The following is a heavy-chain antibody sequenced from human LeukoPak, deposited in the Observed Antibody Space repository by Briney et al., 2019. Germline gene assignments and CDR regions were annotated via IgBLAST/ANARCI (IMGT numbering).Heavy chain of an antibody. Sequence: GGSLRLSCAASGFTFSSYAMSWVRQAPGKGLEWVSGVSGSGGTTYYADSVKGRFTISRDNSKNTLYLQMNSLRAEDTAVYYCAKDPVRDIVLMEYALWGQGTLVTVSS. CDR2: VSGSGGTT. CDR3: AKDPVRDIVLMEYAL. J-gene: IGHJ4*02. CDR1: GFTFSSYA. D-gene: IGHD2-8*01. V-gene: IGHV3-23*01.